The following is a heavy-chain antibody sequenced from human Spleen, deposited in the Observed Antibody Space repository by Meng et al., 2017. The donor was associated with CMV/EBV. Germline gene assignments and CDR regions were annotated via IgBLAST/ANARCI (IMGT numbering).Heavy chain of an antibody. Sequence: EVQLVESGGXLVKPGGXLRLSCAASGFTFSSYSMNWVRQAPGKGLEWVSSISSSSSYIYYADSVKGRFTISRDNAKNSLYLQMNSLRAEDTAVYYCARELGGYCSGGSCNYFDYGGQGTLVTVSS. V-gene: IGHV3-21*01. D-gene: IGHD2-15*01. CDR1: GFTFSSYS. CDR3: ARELGGYCSGGSCNYFDY. J-gene: IGHJ4*02. CDR2: ISSSSSYI.